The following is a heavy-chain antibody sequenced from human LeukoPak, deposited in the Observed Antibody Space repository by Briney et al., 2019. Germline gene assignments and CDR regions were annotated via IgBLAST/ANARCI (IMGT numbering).Heavy chain of an antibody. CDR2: IYYNGNT. J-gene: IGHJ4*02. CDR1: GGSVSSGSYY. V-gene: IGHV4-39*07. Sequence: KSSETLSLTCTVSGGSVSSGSYYWGWIRQPPGKGLEWIGSIYYNGNTYYNPSLKSRVTISVDTSKNQVSLKLSSVTAADTAVYYCARAKGAFDRFDYWGQGTLVTVSS. CDR3: ARAKGAFDRFDY. D-gene: IGHD1-26*01.